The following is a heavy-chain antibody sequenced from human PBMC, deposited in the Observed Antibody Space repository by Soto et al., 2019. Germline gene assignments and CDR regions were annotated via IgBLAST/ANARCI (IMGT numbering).Heavy chain of an antibody. Sequence: GGSLRLSCAASGFTFRNYGMNWVRQAPGKGLEWVSYIGIGSSTKYYADSVKGRFTISRDNSKNTLYLQMNSLRAEDTAVYYCARDGYCSGGSCYSVPVFDYWGQGTLVTVSP. CDR1: GFTFRNYG. CDR2: IGIGSSTK. D-gene: IGHD2-15*01. CDR3: ARDGYCSGGSCYSVPVFDY. V-gene: IGHV3-48*01. J-gene: IGHJ4*02.